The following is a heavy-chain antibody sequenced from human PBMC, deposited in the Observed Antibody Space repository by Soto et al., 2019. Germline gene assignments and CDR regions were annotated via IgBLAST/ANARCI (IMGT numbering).Heavy chain of an antibody. CDR3: VSQRTTVPTQAYFDY. Sequence: SETLSLTCTVSGGSVTNSSDYWGWIRQSPGKGLEWIGSVYYRGRSYSKSSVKSRVTISVDTSKNRFSLSLNSVTASDTAVYFCVSQRTTVPTQAYFDYWGPGALVTVSS. J-gene: IGHJ4*02. V-gene: IGHV4-39*01. D-gene: IGHD4-17*01. CDR2: VYYRGRS. CDR1: GGSVTNSSDY.